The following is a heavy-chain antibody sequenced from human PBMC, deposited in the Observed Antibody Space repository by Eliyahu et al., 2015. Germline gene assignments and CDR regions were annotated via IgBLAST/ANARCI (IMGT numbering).Heavy chain of an antibody. CDR3: VRGYDYGGNYFDY. CDR1: GFIFXDXG. J-gene: IGHJ4*01. D-gene: IGHD4-23*01. Sequence: QVQLVESGGAVVQPGRSLXLSCAGSGFIFXDXGMHWVRQAXGKGLEWVAVIWYDGSTEYYADSVKGRFTISRDNSKNTLSLQMNSLRVEDTAAYYCVRGYDYGGNYFDYWGHGTLVTVST. CDR2: IWYDGSTE. V-gene: IGHV3-33*01.